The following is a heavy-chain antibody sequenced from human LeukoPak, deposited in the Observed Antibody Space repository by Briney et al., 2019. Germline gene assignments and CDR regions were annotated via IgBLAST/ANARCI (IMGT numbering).Heavy chain of an antibody. CDR1: GYTFTGYY. J-gene: IGHJ6*03. CDR3: ARGVSGTYYYYYMDV. CDR2: INPNSGGT. Sequence: ASVKVSCKASGYTFTGYYMHWVRQAPGQGLEWMGWINPNSGGTNYAQKFQGRVTMTRDTSISTAYMELSRLRSDDTAVYYCARGVSGTYYYYYMDVWGKGTTVTVSS. V-gene: IGHV1-2*02. D-gene: IGHD6-19*01.